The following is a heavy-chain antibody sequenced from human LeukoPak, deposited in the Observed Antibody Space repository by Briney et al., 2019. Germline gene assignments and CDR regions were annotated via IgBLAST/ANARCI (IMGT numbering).Heavy chain of an antibody. V-gene: IGHV4-38-2*02. CDR2: IYHSGST. J-gene: IGHJ6*02. CDR1: GYSISSGYY. Sequence: SETLSLTCTVSGYSISSGYYWGWIRQPPGKGLEWIGSIYHSGSTYYNPSLKSRVTISVDTSKNQFSLKLSSVTAADTAVYYCASGTYYCDSTGFYYYYYGMDVWGQGTTVTVSS. CDR3: ASGTYYCDSTGFYYYYYGMDV. D-gene: IGHD3-22*01.